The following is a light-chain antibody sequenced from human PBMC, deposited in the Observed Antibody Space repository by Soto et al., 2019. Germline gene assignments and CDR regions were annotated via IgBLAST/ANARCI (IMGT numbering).Light chain of an antibody. J-gene: IGLJ2*01. Sequence: QSALTQPASVSGSPGQSITISCTGTSSDVGDYNYVSWYQHHPGKAPKVMIYEVRNRPSGVSNRFSGSKSGNTASLTISGLQAEDEADYFCQSYDSSLRGPVFGGGTKLTVL. CDR2: EVR. CDR1: SSDVGDYNY. V-gene: IGLV2-14*01. CDR3: QSYDSSLRGPV.